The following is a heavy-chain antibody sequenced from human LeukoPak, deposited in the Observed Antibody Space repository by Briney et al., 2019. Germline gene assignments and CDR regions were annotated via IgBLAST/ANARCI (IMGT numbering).Heavy chain of an antibody. CDR3: ARDSSGYYYYYGMDV. V-gene: IGHV1-3*01. Sequence: ASVKASCKASGYTFTSYAMHWVRQAPGQRLEWMGWINAGNGNTKYSQKFQGRVTITRDTSASTAYMELSSLRSEDTAVYYCARDSSGYYYYYGMDVWGQGTTVTVSS. CDR2: INAGNGNT. D-gene: IGHD3-22*01. CDR1: GYTFTSYA. J-gene: IGHJ6*02.